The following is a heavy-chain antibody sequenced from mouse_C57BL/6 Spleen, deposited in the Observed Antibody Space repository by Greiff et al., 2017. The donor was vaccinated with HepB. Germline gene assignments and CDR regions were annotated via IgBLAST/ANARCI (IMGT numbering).Heavy chain of an antibody. CDR3: ARGGDSTMVRDY. CDR1: GYTFTSYG. D-gene: IGHD2-2*01. V-gene: IGHV1-81*01. CDR2: IYPRSGNT. J-gene: IGHJ2*01. Sequence: QVQLKQSGAELARPGASVKLSCKASGYTFTSYGISWVKQRTGQGLEWIGEIYPRSGNTYYNEKFKGKATLTADKSSSTAYMELRSLTSEDSAVYFCARGGDSTMVRDYWGQGTTLTVSS.